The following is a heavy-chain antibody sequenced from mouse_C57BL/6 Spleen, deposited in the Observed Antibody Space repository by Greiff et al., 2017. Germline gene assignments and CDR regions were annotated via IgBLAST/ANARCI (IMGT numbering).Heavy chain of an antibody. V-gene: IGHV1-62-2*01. CDR1: GYTFTEYT. Sequence: VQLQQSGAELVKPGASVKLSCKASGYTFTEYTIHWVKQRSGQGLEWIGWFYPGSGSIKYNEKFKDKATLPADKSSSPVYMELSRLTSEDSAVYFWARHERVYDYDDAWFAYWGQRTLVTVSA. D-gene: IGHD2-4*01. J-gene: IGHJ3*01. CDR2: FYPGSGSI. CDR3: ARHERVYDYDDAWFAY.